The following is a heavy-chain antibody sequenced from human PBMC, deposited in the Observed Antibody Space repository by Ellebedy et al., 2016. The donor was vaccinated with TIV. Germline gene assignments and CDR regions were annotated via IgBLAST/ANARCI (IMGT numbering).Heavy chain of an antibody. D-gene: IGHD5-12*01. CDR1: GFTFSSYA. V-gene: IGHV3-33*01. Sequence: GGSLRLSCATSGFTFSSYAMHWVRQAPGKGLEWVAVMWHGGSDKDYAESVKGRFAISGDNSKNTLYLQMNNLRAEDTAVYYCARGEYSGYAPPAYWGQGTLVIVSS. CDR2: MWHGGSDK. J-gene: IGHJ4*02. CDR3: ARGEYSGYAPPAY.